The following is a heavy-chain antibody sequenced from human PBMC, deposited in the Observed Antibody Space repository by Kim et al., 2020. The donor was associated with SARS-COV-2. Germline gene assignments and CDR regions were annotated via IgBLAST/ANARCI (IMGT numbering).Heavy chain of an antibody. CDR3: ASWTYCSSTSCYAYAFDI. Sequence: SETLSLTCAVSGGSISSSNWWSWVRQPPGKGLEWIGEIYHSGSTNYNPSLKSRVTISVDKSKNQFSLKLSSVTAADTAVYYCASWTYCSSTSCYAYAFDIWGQGTMVTVSS. CDR2: IYHSGST. J-gene: IGHJ3*02. CDR1: GGSISSSNW. V-gene: IGHV4-4*02. D-gene: IGHD2-2*01.